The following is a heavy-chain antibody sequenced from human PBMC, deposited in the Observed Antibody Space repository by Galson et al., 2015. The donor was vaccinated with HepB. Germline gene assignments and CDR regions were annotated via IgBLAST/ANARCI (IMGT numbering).Heavy chain of an antibody. CDR3: AKAGVALNSYNYYYGMDV. V-gene: IGHV3-30*18. CDR1: GFTFSSYG. Sequence: SLRLSCAASGFTFSSYGMHWVRQAPGKGLEWVAVISYDGSNKYYADSVKGRFTISRDNSKNTLYLQMNSLRAEDTAVYYCAKAGVALNSYNYYYGMDVWGQGTTVTVSS. J-gene: IGHJ6*02. D-gene: IGHD5-12*01. CDR2: ISYDGSNK.